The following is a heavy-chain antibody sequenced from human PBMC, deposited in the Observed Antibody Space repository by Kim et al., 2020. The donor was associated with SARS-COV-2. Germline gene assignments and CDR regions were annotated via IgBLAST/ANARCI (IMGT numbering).Heavy chain of an antibody. J-gene: IGHJ4*02. D-gene: IGHD3-3*01. CDR1: GGSISSYY. V-gene: IGHV4-59*13. Sequence: SETLSLTCTVSGGSISSYYWSWIRQPPGKGLEWIGYIYYSGNTKYNPSLKSRLAISADMSKNQFSLKLSSVTAADTAVYYCASGKRTIFGVVTIPTFDYWGQGTLVTVSS. CDR2: IYYSGNT. CDR3: ASGKRTIFGVVTIPTFDY.